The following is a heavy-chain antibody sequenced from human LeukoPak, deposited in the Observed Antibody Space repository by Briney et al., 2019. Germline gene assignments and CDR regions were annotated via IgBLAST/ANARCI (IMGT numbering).Heavy chain of an antibody. Sequence: GGSLRLSCAASGFSFSNAWMSWVRQAPGKGLEWVSHIKRKTDGGTADYAAPVKGRFTISRDDSQNTLYLQMNSLKTEDTAVYYCTTVGQSGYYDSAGYYYFDYWGQGTLVTVSS. J-gene: IGHJ4*02. CDR2: IKRKTDGGTA. CDR1: GFSFSNAW. V-gene: IGHV3-15*01. D-gene: IGHD3-22*01. CDR3: TTVGQSGYYDSAGYYYFDY.